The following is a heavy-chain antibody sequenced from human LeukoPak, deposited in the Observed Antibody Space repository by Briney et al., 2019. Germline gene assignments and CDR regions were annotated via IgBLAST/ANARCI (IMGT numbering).Heavy chain of an antibody. D-gene: IGHD5-24*01. J-gene: IGHJ4*02. CDR1: GGSISSDY. Sequence: SETLSLTCTVSGGSISSDYWSWIRQPPGKGLEWIGYIYYSGNTNYNPSLKSRVTISVDTSKNQFSLKLSSVTAADTAVYYCAGDRGGYNSPFDSWGQGTLVTVSS. V-gene: IGHV4-59*01. CDR3: AGDRGGYNSPFDS. CDR2: IYYSGNT.